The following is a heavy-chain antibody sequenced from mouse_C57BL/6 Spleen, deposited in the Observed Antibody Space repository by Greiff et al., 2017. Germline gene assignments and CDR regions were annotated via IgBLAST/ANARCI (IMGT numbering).Heavy chain of an antibody. V-gene: IGHV1-18*01. CDR3: ARSHLGLRQGYYYAMDY. CDR2: INPNNGGT. D-gene: IGHD2-4*01. Sequence: EVQLQQSGPELVKPGASVKIPCKASGYTFTDYNMDWVKQSHGKSLEWIGDINPNNGGTIYNQKFKGKATLTVDKSSSTAYMELRSLTSEDTAVYDCARSHLGLRQGYYYAMDYWGQGTSVTVSS. J-gene: IGHJ4*01. CDR1: GYTFTDYN.